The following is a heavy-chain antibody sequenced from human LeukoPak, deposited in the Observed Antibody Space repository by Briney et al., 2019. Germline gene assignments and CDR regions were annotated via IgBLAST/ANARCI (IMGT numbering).Heavy chain of an antibody. CDR2: ISGSGST. J-gene: IGHJ4*02. CDR3: ATPDYCSSTSCYSSR. CDR1: GVTFSIYA. D-gene: IGHD2-2*02. V-gene: IGHV3-23*01. Sequence: GGSLRLSCAASGVTFSIYAMIWVRQAPGKGLEGVSAISGSGSTYYGDSVKGRFTLPRDNSKKTLYLQMSSLRAEDTAVYYCATPDYCSSTSCYSSRWGQGTLVTVSS.